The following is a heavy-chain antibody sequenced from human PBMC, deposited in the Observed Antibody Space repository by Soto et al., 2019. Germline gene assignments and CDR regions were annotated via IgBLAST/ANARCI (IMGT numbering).Heavy chain of an antibody. CDR1: YFPIISPYS. V-gene: IGHV4-38-2*02. J-gene: IGHJ6*02. D-gene: IGHD4-17*01. CDR2: ISHRGTT. CDR3: ARVTMVIRDSDLFGLAV. Sequence: SETLSLTCLVSYFPIISPYSWGWVRQPPGKGLEWIGTISHRGTTSYSPSLTSRVSISVDTSKNEVSLNLTSVTAADTAVYFCARVTMVIRDSDLFGLAVWGPGTTVTVSS.